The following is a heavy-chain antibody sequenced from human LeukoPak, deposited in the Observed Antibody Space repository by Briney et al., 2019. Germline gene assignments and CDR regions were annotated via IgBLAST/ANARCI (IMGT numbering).Heavy chain of an antibody. Sequence: ASVKVSCKASGYTFTGYYMHWVRQAPGQGLEWMGWINPNSGGTNYAQKFQGRVTMTRDTSICTAYMELSRLRSDDTAVYYCARALTGYSSSWSPLYFDYWGQGTLVTVSS. D-gene: IGHD6-13*01. CDR2: INPNSGGT. CDR1: GYTFTGYY. V-gene: IGHV1-2*02. J-gene: IGHJ4*02. CDR3: ARALTGYSSSWSPLYFDY.